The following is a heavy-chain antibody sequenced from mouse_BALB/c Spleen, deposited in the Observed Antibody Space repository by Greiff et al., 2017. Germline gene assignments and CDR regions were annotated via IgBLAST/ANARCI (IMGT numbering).Heavy chain of an antibody. CDR3: ARELYYGSSDVYYAMDY. V-gene: IGHV2-6-7*01. Sequence: VQRVESGPGLVAPSQSLSITCTVSGFSLTGYGVNWVRQPPGKGLEWLGMIWGDGSTDYNSALKSRLSISKDNSKSQVFLKMNSLQTDDTARYYCARELYYGSSDVYYAMDYWGQGTSVTVSS. CDR2: IWGDGST. CDR1: GFSLTGYG. J-gene: IGHJ4*01. D-gene: IGHD1-1*01.